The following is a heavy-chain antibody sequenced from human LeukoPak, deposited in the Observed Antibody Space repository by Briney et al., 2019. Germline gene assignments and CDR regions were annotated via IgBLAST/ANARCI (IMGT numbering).Heavy chain of an antibody. D-gene: IGHD5-12*01. CDR3: ARVSAGSDFDY. J-gene: IGHJ4*02. Sequence: SETLSLTCTVSGGSISTYSWSWIRRPAGKGLEWIGRIYTSGRTNYNPSLKSRITMSVDASKNQFSLKLSSVTAADTAVYYCARVSAGSDFDYWGQGTLVTVSS. CDR2: IYTSGRT. CDR1: GGSISTYS. V-gene: IGHV4-4*07.